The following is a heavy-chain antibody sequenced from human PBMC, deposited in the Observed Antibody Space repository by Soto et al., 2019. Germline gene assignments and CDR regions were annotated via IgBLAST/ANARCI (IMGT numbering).Heavy chain of an antibody. CDR2: IGGSGGNR. CDR3: ARVASDYINSVDH. Sequence: EVQLLESGGGLVQPGGSLRLSCAASGFTFNAYAMTWVRQAPGKGLEWVSAIGGSGGNRYYAASVRGRFTISRDNSKDTVDLPMNSLRVEDTAVYYCARVASDYINSVDHWGQGILVSVSS. V-gene: IGHV3-23*01. CDR1: GFTFNAYA. D-gene: IGHD4-4*01. J-gene: IGHJ4*02.